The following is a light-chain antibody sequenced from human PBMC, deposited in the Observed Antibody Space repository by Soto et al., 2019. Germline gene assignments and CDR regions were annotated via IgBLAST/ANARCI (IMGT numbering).Light chain of an antibody. J-gene: IGKJ4*01. CDR2: FGS. CDR1: QSLLHSNGYNY. CDR3: MPALHQVT. V-gene: IGKV2-28*01. Sequence: DIVMTPSPLSLPVTPGEPASISCRSSQSLLHSNGYNYLDWYLQKPGQSPQLLIYFGSNRASGVTDRFSSSGSGTDFTLKISRGEAEDVGVYYCMPALHQVTFGGGTKVEIK.